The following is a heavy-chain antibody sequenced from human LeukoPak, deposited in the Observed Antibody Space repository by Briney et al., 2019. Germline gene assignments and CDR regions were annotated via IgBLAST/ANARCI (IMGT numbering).Heavy chain of an antibody. D-gene: IGHD4-17*01. CDR3: AREVPGDYGDYEGYYYYMDV. CDR1: GFTFDDYG. J-gene: IGHJ6*03. Sequence: GGSLRLSCAASGFTFDDYGMSWVRQAPGKGLEWVSRINWNGGSTGYADSVKGRFTISRDNAKNSLYLQMNSLRAEDTALYYCAREVPGDYGDYEGYYYYMDVWGKGTTVTVSS. CDR2: INWNGGST. V-gene: IGHV3-20*04.